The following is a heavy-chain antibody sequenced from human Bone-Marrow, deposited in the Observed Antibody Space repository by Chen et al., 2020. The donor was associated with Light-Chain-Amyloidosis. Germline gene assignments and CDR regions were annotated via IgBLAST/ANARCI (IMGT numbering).Heavy chain of an antibody. CDR1: GFTFSNFN. Sequence: EVQLVESGGSLVQPGGSLRLSCAASGFTFSNFNMNWVRQAPGKGLEWISYITTTSRTIYYADSVRGRFTIPRDNAKNSLYLHMTSLRDDDTAIYYCARSRSSRPFDYWGQGNLVTVSS. J-gene: IGHJ4*02. CDR3: ARSRSSRPFDY. CDR2: ITTTSRTI. D-gene: IGHD2-2*01. V-gene: IGHV3-48*02.